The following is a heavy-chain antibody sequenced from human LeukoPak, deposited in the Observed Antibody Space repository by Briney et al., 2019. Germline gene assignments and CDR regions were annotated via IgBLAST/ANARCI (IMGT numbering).Heavy chain of an antibody. J-gene: IGHJ6*02. V-gene: IGHV3-23*01. CDR2: ITASGTT. Sequence: PGASLRLSCAASGFIFSTSAMTWVRQAPGKGLDWVSYITASGTTYYADSEKGRFTISRDTSNNTLYLQMNGLRADDTALYYCAKDRYDTSVWPYYYAMDVWGQGTTVTVSS. CDR1: GFIFSTSA. D-gene: IGHD3-22*01. CDR3: AKDRYDTSVWPYYYAMDV.